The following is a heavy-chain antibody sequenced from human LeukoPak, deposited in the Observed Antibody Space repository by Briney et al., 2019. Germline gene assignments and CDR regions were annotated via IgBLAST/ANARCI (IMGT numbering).Heavy chain of an antibody. Sequence: GGSLRLSCAASGFTFSSYSMTWVRQAPGKGLEWVSYISSSSSTIYYADSVKGRFTISRDNAKNSLYLQMNSLRDEDTAVYYCARHPGVGWLQLPSAFDIWGQGTMVTVSS. D-gene: IGHD5-24*01. CDR3: ARHPGVGWLQLPSAFDI. J-gene: IGHJ3*02. V-gene: IGHV3-48*02. CDR1: GFTFSSYS. CDR2: ISSSSSTI.